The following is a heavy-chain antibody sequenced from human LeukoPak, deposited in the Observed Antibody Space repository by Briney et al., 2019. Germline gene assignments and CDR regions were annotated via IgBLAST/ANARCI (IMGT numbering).Heavy chain of an antibody. J-gene: IGHJ5*02. V-gene: IGHV1-46*01. D-gene: IGHD4-23*01. CDR2: INPSGDNT. CDR1: GYTFTNYY. CDR3: ARDNSVEDTAWWFDP. Sequence: ASVKVSCKASGYTFTNYYIHWVRQAPGQGLEWMGIINPSGDNTWYAQKFQGRVTMTRDMSTSTAYMELSSLRSEDTAVYYCARDNSVEDTAWWFDPWGQGTLVTVSS.